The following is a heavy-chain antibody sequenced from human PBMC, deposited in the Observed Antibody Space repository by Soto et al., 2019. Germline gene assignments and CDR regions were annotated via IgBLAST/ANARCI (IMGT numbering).Heavy chain of an antibody. V-gene: IGHV4-59*01. D-gene: IGHD5-18*01. CDR1: GGSISSYY. CDR3: AREERGAAKRNYYYYYYYMDV. CDR2: IYYSGST. J-gene: IGHJ6*03. Sequence: SETLSLTCTVSGGSISSYYWSWIRQPPGKGLEWIGYIYYSGSTNYNPSLKSRVTISVDTSKNQFSLKLSSVTAADTAVYYCAREERGAAKRNYYYYYYYMDVWGKGTTVTVSS.